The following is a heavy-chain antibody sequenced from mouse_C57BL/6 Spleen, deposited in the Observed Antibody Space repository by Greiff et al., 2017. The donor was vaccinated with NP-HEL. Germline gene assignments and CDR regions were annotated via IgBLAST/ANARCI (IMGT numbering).Heavy chain of an antibody. CDR3: TTPIYYGYDGWYFDV. CDR1: GFNIKDYY. CDR2: IDPEDGDT. V-gene: IGHV14-1*01. J-gene: IGHJ1*03. D-gene: IGHD2-2*01. Sequence: VQLKQSGAELVRPGASVKLSCTASGFNIKDYYMHWVKQRPEQGLEWIGRIDPEDGDTEYAPKFQGKDTMTADTSSNTAYLQLSSLTSEDTAVYYCTTPIYYGYDGWYFDVWGTGTTVTVSS.